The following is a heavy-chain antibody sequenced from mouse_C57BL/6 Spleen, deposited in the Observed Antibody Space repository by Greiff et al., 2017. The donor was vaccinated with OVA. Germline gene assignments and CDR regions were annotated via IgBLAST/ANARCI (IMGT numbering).Heavy chain of an antibody. CDR2: ISYGGSST. J-gene: IGHJ1*03. V-gene: IGHV5-16*01. CDR3: ASEAYGTLHRYFDV. D-gene: IGHD2-1*01. Sequence: EVKVVESEGGLVKPGRSMKLSCTASGFTFSDYYMAWVRQVPEKGLEWVANISYGGSSTYYLDSLKSRFIISRDNAKNILYLQMSSLKSEDTATYSCASEAYGTLHRYFDVWGKGTTVTVSS. CDR1: GFTFSDYY.